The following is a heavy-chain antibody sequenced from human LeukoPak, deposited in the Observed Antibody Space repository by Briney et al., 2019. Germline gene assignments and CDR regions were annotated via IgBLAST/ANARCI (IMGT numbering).Heavy chain of an antibody. CDR1: GASVSTDY. Sequence: PSETLSLTCTVSGASVSTDYWSWIRQAPGKGLEWIGYIYNTGSTDYNPSLQSRVTISLGTSKNRFSLKLRSVTTADTAMYYCARVSYQLLGEDYFDYWGQGTLATVSS. CDR2: IYNTGST. J-gene: IGHJ4*02. D-gene: IGHD2-2*01. CDR3: ARVSYQLLGEDYFDY. V-gene: IGHV4-59*02.